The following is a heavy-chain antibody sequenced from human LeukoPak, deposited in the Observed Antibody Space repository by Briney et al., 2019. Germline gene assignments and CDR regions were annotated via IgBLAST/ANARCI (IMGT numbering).Heavy chain of an antibody. CDR3: ARAVGDYEEVYYYYGMDV. CDR2: IWYDGSNK. Sequence: TGRSLRLSCAASGFTFSSYGMHWVRQAPGKGLEWVAVIWYDGSNKYYADSVKGRFTISRDNSKNTLYLQMNSLRAEDTAVYYCARAVGDYEEVYYYYGMDVWGQGTTVTVSS. J-gene: IGHJ6*02. D-gene: IGHD4-17*01. V-gene: IGHV3-33*01. CDR1: GFTFSSYG.